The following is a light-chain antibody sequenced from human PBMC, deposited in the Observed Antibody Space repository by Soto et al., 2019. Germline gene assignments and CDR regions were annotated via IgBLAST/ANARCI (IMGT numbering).Light chain of an antibody. CDR1: QRVSSN. V-gene: IGKV3-20*01. CDR3: QQHGSSPWM. J-gene: IGKJ1*01. CDR2: GAS. Sequence: EIVMTQSPATLSVSPGERATLSCRASQRVSSNLAWYQQKPGQAPRLLTYGASSRATGIPDRFSGSGSGTDFTLTISRLEPEDFAVYYCQQHGSSPWMFGQGTKVDIK.